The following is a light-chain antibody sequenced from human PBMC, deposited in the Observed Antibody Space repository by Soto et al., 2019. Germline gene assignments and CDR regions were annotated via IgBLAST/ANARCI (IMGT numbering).Light chain of an antibody. J-gene: IGKJ2*01. CDR1: QSISSW. Sequence: DIQMTQSPSTLSASVGDRVTITCRASQSISSWLAWYQQKPGKAPKLLIYDASSLESGVPSRFSGSGSGTEFILTISSLQPDDFATYYCQQYNSYSRTFGQGTQL. V-gene: IGKV1-5*01. CDR3: QQYNSYSRT. CDR2: DAS.